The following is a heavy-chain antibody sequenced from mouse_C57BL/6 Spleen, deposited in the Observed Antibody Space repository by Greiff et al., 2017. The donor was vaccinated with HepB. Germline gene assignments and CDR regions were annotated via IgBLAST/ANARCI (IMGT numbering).Heavy chain of an antibody. CDR1: GFTFSSYG. CDR2: ISSGGSYT. V-gene: IGHV5-6*01. CDR3: ASQDSSPGFAY. J-gene: IGHJ3*01. Sequence: EVKLVESGGDLVKPGGSLKLSCAASGFTFSSYGMSWVRQTPDKRLEWVATISSGGSYTYYPDSVKGRFTISRDNAKNTLYLQMSSLKSEDTAMYYCASQDSSPGFAYWGQGTLVTVSA. D-gene: IGHD3-2*01.